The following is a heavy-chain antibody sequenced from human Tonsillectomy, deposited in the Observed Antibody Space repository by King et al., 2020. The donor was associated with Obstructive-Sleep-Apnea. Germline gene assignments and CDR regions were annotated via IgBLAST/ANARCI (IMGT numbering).Heavy chain of an antibody. CDR1: GFIFSDYN. Sequence: VQLVESGGGVVQAGRSLRLSCAASGFIFSDYNMQWVRHIPGKGLELVALIWYNEDHKYYGDSVKGRFTISRDNAKHTVDLHMDSLRTDDTAVYYCAKVAGRHSRWARYTDLWGRGTLVTVSS. V-gene: IGHV3-33*06. CDR3: AKVAGRHSRWARYTDL. D-gene: IGHD6-13*01. J-gene: IGHJ2*01. CDR2: IWYNEDHK.